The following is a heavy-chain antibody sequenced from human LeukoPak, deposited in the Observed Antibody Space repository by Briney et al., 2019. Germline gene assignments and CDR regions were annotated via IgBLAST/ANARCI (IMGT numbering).Heavy chain of an antibody. D-gene: IGHD5-18*01. CDR3: ARDYGYGFDY. V-gene: IGHV3-48*01. J-gene: IGHJ4*02. CDR2: IGKSSSSI. Sequence: AGSLRLSCAVSGFTFSSYSMNWVRQAPGKGLEWISYIGKSSSSISYADSVKGRFTISTDNAKSSLYLQMNSLRAEDTAVYYCARDYGYGFDYWGQGTLVTVSS. CDR1: GFTFSSYS.